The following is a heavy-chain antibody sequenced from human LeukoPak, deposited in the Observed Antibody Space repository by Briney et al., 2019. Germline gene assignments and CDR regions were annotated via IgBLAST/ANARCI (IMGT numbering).Heavy chain of an antibody. Sequence: SETLSLTCTVSGGSISSYYWSWLRQPPGKGLEYIGYTHYSGSTNYNPSLKSRVTISLDTSGNQFSLKLSSVTAADTAVYYCARAGSSGSGSYRRGSAFDIWGQGTMVTVSS. CDR3: ARAGSSGSGSYRRGSAFDI. D-gene: IGHD3-10*01. CDR1: GGSISSYY. J-gene: IGHJ3*02. V-gene: IGHV4-59*01. CDR2: THYSGST.